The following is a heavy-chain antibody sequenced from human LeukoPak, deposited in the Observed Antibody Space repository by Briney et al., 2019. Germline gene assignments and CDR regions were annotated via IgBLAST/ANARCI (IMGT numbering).Heavy chain of an antibody. CDR1: GFTFDDYG. CDR3: ARKTYYYDSSGYYHGEGFDY. D-gene: IGHD3-22*01. Sequence: GSLRLSCAASGFTFDDYGMSWVRQAPGKGLEWIGYIYNSGTTKYNPSLKSRVTISVDTSKNQFSLKLSSVTAADTAVYYCARKTYYYDSSGYYHGEGFDYWGQGTLVTVSS. CDR2: IYNSGTT. V-gene: IGHV4-59*01. J-gene: IGHJ4*02.